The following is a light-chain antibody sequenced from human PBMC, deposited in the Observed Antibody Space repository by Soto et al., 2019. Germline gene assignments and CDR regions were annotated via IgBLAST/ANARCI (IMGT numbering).Light chain of an antibody. CDR2: DTN. J-gene: IGLJ1*01. V-gene: IGLV7-46*01. CDR1: TGAVTSGHY. CDR3: LLSYSGYKV. Sequence: QAVVTQEPSLTVSPGGTVTLTCGSSTGAVTSGHYPYWFQQKPGQAPTTLIYDTNSKHSWTPARFSGSLLGGKAALTLSGAQPEDEAEYYCLLSYSGYKVFGAGTKRTVL.